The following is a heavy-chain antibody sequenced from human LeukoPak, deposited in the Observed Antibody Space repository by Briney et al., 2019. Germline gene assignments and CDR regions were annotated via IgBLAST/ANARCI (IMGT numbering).Heavy chain of an antibody. CDR1: GFTFSDYY. V-gene: IGHV3-11*04. J-gene: IGHJ5*02. Sequence: GGSLRLSCAASGFTFSDYYMSWIRQAPGKGLEWVSYISSSGSTIYYADSVKGRFTISRDNAKNSLYLQMNSLRAEDTAVYYCARGGYCSSTSCYNNWFDPCGQGTLVTVSS. CDR3: ARGGYCSSTSCYNNWFDP. CDR2: ISSSGSTI. D-gene: IGHD2-2*02.